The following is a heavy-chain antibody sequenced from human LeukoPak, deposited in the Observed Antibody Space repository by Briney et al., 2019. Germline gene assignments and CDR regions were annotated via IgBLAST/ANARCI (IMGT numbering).Heavy chain of an antibody. J-gene: IGHJ4*02. CDR2: ISSSGSTI. D-gene: IGHD5-18*01. Sequence: AGGSLRLSCAASGFTFSSYSMNWVRQAPGKGVEWVSYISSSGSTIYYADSVKGRFTISRDNAKNSLYLQMNSLRAEDTAVYYCARERYSYGYDYWGQGTLVTVSS. CDR3: ARERYSYGYDY. CDR1: GFTFSSYS. V-gene: IGHV3-48*04.